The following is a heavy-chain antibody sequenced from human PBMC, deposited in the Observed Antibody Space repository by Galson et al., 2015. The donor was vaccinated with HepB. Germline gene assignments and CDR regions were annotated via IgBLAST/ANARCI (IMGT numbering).Heavy chain of an antibody. CDR1: GFTFSDSY. J-gene: IGHJ5*02. CDR3: ARGYSGSYYGDWFDP. V-gene: IGHV3-11*01. D-gene: IGHD1-26*01. Sequence: SLRLSCAASGFTFSDSYMSWIRQAPGKGLEWVSYISTSGSTIYYADSVKGRFTISRDNAKNSLYLQMNSLRAEDTAVYYCARGYSGSYYGDWFDPWGQGTLVTVSS. CDR2: ISTSGSTI.